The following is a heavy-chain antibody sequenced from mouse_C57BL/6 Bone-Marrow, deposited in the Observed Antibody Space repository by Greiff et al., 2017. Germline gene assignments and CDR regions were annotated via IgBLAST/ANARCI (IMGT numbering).Heavy chain of an antibody. J-gene: IGHJ3*01. CDR2: ISSGGSYT. V-gene: IGHV5-6*01. CDR1: GFTFSSYG. Sequence: EVQLQESGGDLVKPGGSLKLSCAASGFTFSSYGMSWVRQTPDKRLEWVATISSGGSYTYYPDSVKGRFTISRDNAKNTLYLQMSSLKSEDTAMYYCARLFQFAYWGQGTLVTVSA. CDR3: ARLFQFAY.